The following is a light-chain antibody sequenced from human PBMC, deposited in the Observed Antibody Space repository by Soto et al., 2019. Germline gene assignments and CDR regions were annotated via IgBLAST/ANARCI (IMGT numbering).Light chain of an antibody. Sequence: RLLTQSPSTLSVSHGERATLCCRASQSVSIDLAWYQQTPGQAPRLLIYGASTRATGIPVRFSGSASGTEFTLTISSLQSEDFTVYYCQQYNKWPLTFGQGTKVEI. CDR1: QSVSID. CDR2: GAS. V-gene: IGKV3-15*01. CDR3: QQYNKWPLT. J-gene: IGKJ1*01.